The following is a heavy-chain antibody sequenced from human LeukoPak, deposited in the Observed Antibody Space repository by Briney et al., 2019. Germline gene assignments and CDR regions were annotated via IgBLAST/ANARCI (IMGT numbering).Heavy chain of an antibody. D-gene: IGHD1-26*01. CDR3: ARYGELHYYFDY. J-gene: IGHJ4*02. CDR2: IYYSGST. CDR1: AGSISSYY. Sequence: SETLTLTCTVSAGSISSYYWSWIRQPPGKGLEWIGYIYYSGSTNYNPSLKSRVTISVDTSKNQFSLKLSSVTAADTAVYYCARYGELHYYFDYWGQGTLVTVSS. V-gene: IGHV4-59*08.